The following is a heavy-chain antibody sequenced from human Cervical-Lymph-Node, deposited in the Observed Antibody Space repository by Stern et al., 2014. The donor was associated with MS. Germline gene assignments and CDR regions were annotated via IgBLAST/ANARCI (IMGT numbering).Heavy chain of an antibody. CDR1: GDTLNKLS. CDR2: FDPEDGET. D-gene: IGHD4-17*01. Sequence: MQLVQSGAEVKKPGASVKVSCKVSGDTLNKLSMHWVRQAPGEGLEWMGGFDPEDGETVYAQKFQGRVAMTEDLATDTAYMELSSLKSDDTAVYYCATEGDYGDYALDLWGQGTSVIVSS. J-gene: IGHJ3*01. V-gene: IGHV1-24*01. CDR3: ATEGDYGDYALDL.